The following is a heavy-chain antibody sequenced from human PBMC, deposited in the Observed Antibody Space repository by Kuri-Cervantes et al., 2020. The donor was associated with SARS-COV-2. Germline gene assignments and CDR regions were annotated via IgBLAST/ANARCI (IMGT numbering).Heavy chain of an antibody. Sequence: SETLSLTCTVSGGSISSYYWSWIRQPPGKGLEWIGYIYYSGSTNYNPSPKSRVTISVDTSKNQFSLKLSSVTAAVTAVYYCARDWGYSYAEGAFDIWGQGTMVTVSS. CDR2: IYYSGST. J-gene: IGHJ3*02. D-gene: IGHD5-18*01. CDR1: GGSISSYY. V-gene: IGHV4-59*01. CDR3: ARDWGYSYAEGAFDI.